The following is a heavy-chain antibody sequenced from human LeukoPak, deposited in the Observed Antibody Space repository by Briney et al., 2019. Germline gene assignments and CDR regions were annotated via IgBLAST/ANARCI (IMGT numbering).Heavy chain of an antibody. V-gene: IGHV4-30-4*08. CDR3: AREWAHSGIDY. Sequence: YPSETLSLTCTVSGGSISSGDYYWSWIRQPPGKGLEWIGYIYYSGSTYYNPSLKSRVTISVDTSKNQFSLKLSPVTAADTAVYYCAREWAHSGIDYWGQGTLVTVSP. CDR1: GGSISSGDYY. CDR2: IYYSGST. J-gene: IGHJ4*02. D-gene: IGHD5-12*01.